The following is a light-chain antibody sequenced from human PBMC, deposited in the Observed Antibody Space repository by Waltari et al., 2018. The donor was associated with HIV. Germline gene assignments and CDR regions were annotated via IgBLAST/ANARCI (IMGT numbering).Light chain of an antibody. J-gene: IGLJ2*01. CDR2: GVT. CDR1: SSDFGFYNY. CDR3: TSYTPNDPLV. Sequence: QSALTQPASVSGSPGQSITISCSGTSSDFGFYNYVSWYQPVPGKVPKVIIYGVTSRPSGISDRFSGSRSGNPASLTISGLQPEDEADYYCTSYTPNDPLVFGGGTKVTVL. V-gene: IGLV2-14*01.